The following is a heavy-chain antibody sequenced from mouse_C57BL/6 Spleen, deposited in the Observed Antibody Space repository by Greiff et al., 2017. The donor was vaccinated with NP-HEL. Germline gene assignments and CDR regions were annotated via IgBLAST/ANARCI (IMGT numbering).Heavy chain of an antibody. CDR3: ARRDYGSSYGYYAMDY. CDR2: IDPSDSYT. D-gene: IGHD1-1*01. CDR1: GYTFTSYW. J-gene: IGHJ4*01. V-gene: IGHV1-59*01. Sequence: QVQLQQPGAELVRPGTSVKLSCKASGYTFTSYWMHWVKQRPGQGLEWIGVIDPSDSYTNYNQKFKGKATLTVDTSSSTAYMQLSSLTSEDSAVYYCARRDYGSSYGYYAMDYWGQGTSVTVSS.